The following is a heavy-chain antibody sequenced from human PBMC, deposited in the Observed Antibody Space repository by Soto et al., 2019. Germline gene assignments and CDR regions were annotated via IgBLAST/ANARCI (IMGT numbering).Heavy chain of an antibody. V-gene: IGHV4-39*01. J-gene: IGHJ6*03. CDR1: GGSISSSSYY. CDR3: ARPIAAAGTYYYYYYMDV. Sequence: SETLSLTCTVSGGSISSSSYYWGWIRQAPGKGLEWIGSIYYSGGTYYNPSLKSRVTISVDTSKNQFSLKLSSVTAADTAVYYCARPIAAAGTYYYYYYMDVWGKGTTVTVSS. CDR2: IYYSGGT. D-gene: IGHD6-13*01.